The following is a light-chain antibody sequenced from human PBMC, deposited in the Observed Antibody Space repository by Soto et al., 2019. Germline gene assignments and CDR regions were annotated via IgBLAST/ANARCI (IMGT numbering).Light chain of an antibody. CDR2: SNN. CDR3: AAWDDSLNGVV. J-gene: IGLJ3*02. Sequence: QSVLTQPPSASETPGQRVTISCSGSSSNIGSKTVSWYQQLPGTAPKLLIYSNNQWPSGVPDRFSGSKSGTSASLAISGLQSEDESDYFCAAWDDSLNGVVFGGGTQLTVL. CDR1: SSNIGSKT. V-gene: IGLV1-44*01.